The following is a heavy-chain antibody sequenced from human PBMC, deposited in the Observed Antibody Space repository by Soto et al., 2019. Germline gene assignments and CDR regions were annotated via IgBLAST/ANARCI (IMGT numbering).Heavy chain of an antibody. J-gene: IGHJ5*02. CDR3: ARTRITMVRGVTTGNWFDP. Sequence: QVQLQQWGAGLLKPSETLSLTCAVYGGSFSGYYWSWIRQPPGKGLEWLGEINHSGSTNYNPSLKSRVTISVDTSKNQFSLKLSSVTAADTAVYYCARTRITMVRGVTTGNWFDPWGQGTLVTVSS. D-gene: IGHD3-10*01. CDR2: INHSGST. V-gene: IGHV4-34*01. CDR1: GGSFSGYY.